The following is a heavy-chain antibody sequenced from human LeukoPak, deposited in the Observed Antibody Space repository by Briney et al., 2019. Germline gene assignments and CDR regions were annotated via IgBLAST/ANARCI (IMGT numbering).Heavy chain of an antibody. J-gene: IGHJ4*02. CDR1: GRSFSGSN. CDR2: ISHSGCT. CDR3: ARGHYYDSSGYYGY. D-gene: IGHD3-22*01. V-gene: IGHV4-34*01. Sequence: PSQSLSLTCAVYGRSFSGSNSSYIRRPPRMGLEWIGEISHSGCTNYNPSLKSRVTISVGPSKNQFSLKLSSVTAADTAVYYCARGHYYDSSGYYGYWGQGTLVTVSS.